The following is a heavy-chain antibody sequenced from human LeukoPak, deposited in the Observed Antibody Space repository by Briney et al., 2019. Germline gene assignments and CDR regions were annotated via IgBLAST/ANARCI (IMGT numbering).Heavy chain of an antibody. Sequence: GGSLRLSCAASGFTFRSYTMHWVRQAPGKGLEWVAVILYDGRTTNCADSVKGRFTISRDNSKNMFYLQMNSLRPDDTATYYCARAILLTGSEYYFDSWGQGTLVTVSS. D-gene: IGHD3-9*01. V-gene: IGHV3-30*14. J-gene: IGHJ4*02. CDR2: ILYDGRTT. CDR3: ARAILLTGSEYYFDS. CDR1: GFTFRSYT.